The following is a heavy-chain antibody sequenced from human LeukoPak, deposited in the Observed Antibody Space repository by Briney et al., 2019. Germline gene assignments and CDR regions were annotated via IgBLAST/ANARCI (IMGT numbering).Heavy chain of an antibody. CDR1: GFTFSPYG. D-gene: IGHD2-21*02. CDR2: ISRSATII. CDR3: ARDPCGADCHDEYFQY. V-gene: IGHV3-48*01. J-gene: IGHJ1*01. Sequence: GGSLRLSCAASGFTFSPYGMNWVRQAPGNGLEWISYISRSATIIHYADSVKGRFTISRDDAKNSLYLQMNSLRAEDTAVYYCARDPCGADCHDEYFQYWGQGTLVTVSS.